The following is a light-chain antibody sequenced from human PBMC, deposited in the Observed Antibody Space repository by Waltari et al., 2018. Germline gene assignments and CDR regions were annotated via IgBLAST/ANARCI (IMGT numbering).Light chain of an antibody. J-gene: IGKJ2*03. CDR2: KAS. Sequence: DIQMTQSPSSLSAYVGDIVTITCRASQSISSWLAWYQQKPGKAPKLLIYKASSLQSGVPSRFSGSGSGTDFTLTISSLQPEDFVSYFCLQYNSSPYSFGQGTKVEIK. V-gene: IGKV1-12*01. CDR3: LQYNSSPYS. CDR1: QSISSW.